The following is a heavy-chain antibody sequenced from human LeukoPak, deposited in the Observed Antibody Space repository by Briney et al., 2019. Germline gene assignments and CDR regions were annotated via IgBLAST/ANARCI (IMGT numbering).Heavy chain of an antibody. CDR1: GGSISSSSYY. V-gene: IGHV4-39*07. CDR3: AREGVVVVPPQINDAFDI. Sequence: PSETLSLTCTVSGGSISSSSYYWGWIRQPPGKGLEWIGSIYYSGSTYYNPSLKSRVTISVDTSKNQFSLKLSSVTAADTAVYYCAREGVVVVPPQINDAFDIWGQGTMVTVSS. CDR2: IYYSGST. D-gene: IGHD3-22*01. J-gene: IGHJ3*02.